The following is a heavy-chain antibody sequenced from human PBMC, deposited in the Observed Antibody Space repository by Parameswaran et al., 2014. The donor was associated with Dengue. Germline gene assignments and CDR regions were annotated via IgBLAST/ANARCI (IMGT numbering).Heavy chain of an antibody. D-gene: IGHD3-10*01. V-gene: IGHV3-30-3*01. CDR2: ISYDGDHK. J-gene: IGHJ6*03. Sequence: VRQMPGKGLDWVAVISYDGDHKYYSDSVKGRLTISRDTSKNTVSLQMNSLKAEDTGVYYCARDRSMARGYMDVWGKGTTVTVSS. CDR3: ARDRSMARGYMDV.